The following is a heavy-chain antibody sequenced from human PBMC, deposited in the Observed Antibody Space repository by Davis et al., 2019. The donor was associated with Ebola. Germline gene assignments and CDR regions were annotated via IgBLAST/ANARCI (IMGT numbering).Heavy chain of an antibody. CDR3: ARDKDIVVVPAAKDGKYYYYGMDV. CDR1: GGTFSSYA. CDR2: IIPIFGIA. D-gene: IGHD2-2*01. J-gene: IGHJ6*02. V-gene: IGHV1-69*13. Sequence: SVKVSCKASGGTFSSYAISWVRQAPGQGLEWMGGIIPIFGIANYAQKFQGRVTITADESTSTAYMELSSLRSEDTAVYYCARDKDIVVVPAAKDGKYYYYGMDVWGQGTTVTVSS.